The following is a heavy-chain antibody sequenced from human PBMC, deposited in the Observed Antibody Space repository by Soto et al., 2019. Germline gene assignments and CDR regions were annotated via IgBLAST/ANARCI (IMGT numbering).Heavy chain of an antibody. CDR1: GGTFVALG. CDR2: IYFDGITK. J-gene: IGHJ4*02. V-gene: IGHV3-74*01. CDR3: ARGRATGVDY. Sequence: PGRPLRLSWTASGGTFVALGVHRVPQTPGKGRVWVSRIYFDGITKTYAGSVKGRLTGSRDNAKNTVYRHVNTLRDEDTAVYYCARGRATGVDYWGQGTLVTVSS. D-gene: IGHD1-26*01.